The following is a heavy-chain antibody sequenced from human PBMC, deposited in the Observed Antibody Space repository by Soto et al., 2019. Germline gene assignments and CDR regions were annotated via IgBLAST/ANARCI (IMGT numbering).Heavy chain of an antibody. CDR2: ISSSSETI. CDR1: GFTFSSYS. CDR3: AGGGFGESRNY. Sequence: GGSLRLSCAASGFTFSSYSMNWVRQAPGKGLEWVSYISSSSETIYYGDSVKGRFTISRDNAKNSLYLQMNSLRAEDTGVFYGAGGGFGESRNYWGQGTLVTVSS. J-gene: IGHJ4*02. V-gene: IGHV3-48*01. D-gene: IGHD3-10*01.